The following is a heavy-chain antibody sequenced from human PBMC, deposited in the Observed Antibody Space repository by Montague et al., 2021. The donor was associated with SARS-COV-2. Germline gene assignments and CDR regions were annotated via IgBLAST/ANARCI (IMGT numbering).Heavy chain of an antibody. CDR3: ARARQDVVVPALGIGAYYYYYYMDV. D-gene: IGHD2-2*01. CDR1: GGSISSGSYY. CDR2: IYTSGST. Sequence: TLSLTCTVSGGSISSGSYYWSWIRQPAGKGLGWIGRIYTSGSTNYNPSLKSRVTISVDTSKNQFSLKLSSVTAADTAVYYCARARQDVVVPALGIGAYYYYYYMDVWGKGTTVTVSS. J-gene: IGHJ6*03. V-gene: IGHV4-61*02.